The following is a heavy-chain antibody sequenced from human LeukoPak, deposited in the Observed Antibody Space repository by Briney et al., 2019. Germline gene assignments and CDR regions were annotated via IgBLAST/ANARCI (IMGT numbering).Heavy chain of an antibody. CDR3: AKADNYDYLTTPDP. Sequence: GSSLRLSCAASGFTLTTCGMHWVRQAPGKGLEWVAVISYDGSGKYYGDSVKGRFTISRDISKNKVYLQVSSLRPEDTAMYYCAKADNYDYLTTPDPWGRGTLVTVSS. CDR2: ISYDGSGK. J-gene: IGHJ5*02. D-gene: IGHD3-16*01. CDR1: GFTLTTCG. V-gene: IGHV3-30*18.